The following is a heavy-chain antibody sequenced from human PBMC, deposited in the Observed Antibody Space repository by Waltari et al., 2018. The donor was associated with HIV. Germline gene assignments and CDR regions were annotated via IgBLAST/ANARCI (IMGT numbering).Heavy chain of an antibody. Sequence: DVHLVESGGELVQIGGSLSLSCAGPGFAFYPYEMNWVRQAPGKRLDWIGYRGSNGEAIHYADSVRGRITISRDNSKHSLYVQMESLRVEVTAIYDCARDELIVRSPVDIWGQGTMVTV. CDR2: RGSNGEAI. D-gene: IGHD3-16*02. J-gene: IGHJ3*02. CDR1: GFAFYPYE. V-gene: IGHV3-48*03. CDR3: ARDELIVRSPVDI.